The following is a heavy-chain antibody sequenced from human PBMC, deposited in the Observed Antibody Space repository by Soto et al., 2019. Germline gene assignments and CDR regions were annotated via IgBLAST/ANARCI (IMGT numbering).Heavy chain of an antibody. Sequence: GGSLRLSCAASGFTFSSYGMHWVRQAPGKGLEWVAVISYDGSNKYYADSVKGRFTISRDNSKNTLYLQMNSLRAEDTAVYYCAIDMGDDYDFWSGYYRPDLMYVWSQGTTVTVSS. CDR1: GFTFSSYG. V-gene: IGHV3-30*03. CDR3: AIDMGDDYDFWSGYYRPDLMYV. CDR2: ISYDGSNK. J-gene: IGHJ6*02. D-gene: IGHD3-3*01.